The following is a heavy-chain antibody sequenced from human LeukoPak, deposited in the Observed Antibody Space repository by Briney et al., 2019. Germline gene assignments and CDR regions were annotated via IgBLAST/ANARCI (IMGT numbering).Heavy chain of an antibody. CDR3: ARGYYYDSSGYYNWFDP. Sequence: ASVKVSCKVSGYTLTELSMHWVRQAPGQGLEWMGIINPSGGSTSYAQKFQGRVTMTRDTSTSTVYMGLSSLRSEDTAVYYCARGYYYDSSGYYNWFDPWGQGTLVTVSS. D-gene: IGHD3-22*01. V-gene: IGHV1-46*01. J-gene: IGHJ5*02. CDR1: GYTLTELS. CDR2: INPSGGST.